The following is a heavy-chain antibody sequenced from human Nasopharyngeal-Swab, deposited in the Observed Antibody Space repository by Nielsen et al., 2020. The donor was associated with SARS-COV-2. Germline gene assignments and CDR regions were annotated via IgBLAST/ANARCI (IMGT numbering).Heavy chain of an antibody. CDR3: ARRGDYIWGSYRKPIDY. V-gene: IGHV4-34*01. J-gene: IGHJ4*02. Sequence: WIRQPPGKGLEWIGEINHSGSTNYNPSLKSRVTISADTSKNQFSLKLSSVTAADTAVYYCARRGDYIWGSYRKPIDYWGQGTLVTVSS. CDR2: INHSGST. D-gene: IGHD3-16*02.